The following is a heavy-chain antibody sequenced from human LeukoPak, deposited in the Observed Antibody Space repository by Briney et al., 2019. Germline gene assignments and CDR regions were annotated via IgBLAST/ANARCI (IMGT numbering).Heavy chain of an antibody. J-gene: IGHJ4*02. CDR1: GGSIRNYS. V-gene: IGHV4-59*08. Sequence: SETLSLTCTVSGGSIRNYSWYWIRQPPGKGLEWIGYIYYSGSSNYNPSLKSRVTISVDTSKNQFSLKLTSVTAADTAVYYCAGAGNSGSDYWGQGALVTVSS. CDR2: IYYSGSS. CDR3: AGAGNSGSDY. D-gene: IGHD2-15*01.